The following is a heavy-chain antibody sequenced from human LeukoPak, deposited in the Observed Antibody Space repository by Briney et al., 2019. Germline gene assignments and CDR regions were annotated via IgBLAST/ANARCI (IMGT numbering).Heavy chain of an antibody. CDR2: ISAYNGNT. D-gene: IGHD3-22*01. CDR3: ARDVNYYDSSGWFDP. V-gene: IGHV1-18*01. CDR1: GYTFTSYG. Sequence: ASVKVSCKASGYTFTSYGISWVRQAPGQGLEWMGWISAYNGNTNYAQKLQGRVTMTTDTSTGTAYMELRSLRSDDTAVYYCARDVNYYDSSGWFDPWGQGTLVTVSS. J-gene: IGHJ5*02.